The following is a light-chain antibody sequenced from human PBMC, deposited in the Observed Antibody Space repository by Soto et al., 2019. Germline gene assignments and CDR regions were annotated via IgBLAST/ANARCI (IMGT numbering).Light chain of an antibody. J-gene: IGLJ1*01. CDR3: SSYTSSGSHV. CDR1: SSDVGGYNY. Sequence: QSVLTQPASVSGSPGQSITISCTGTSSDVGGYNYVSWFQQHPGKAPKLMIYDVTNRPSGVSNRFSGSKSGNTASLTISGLQAEDEADFYCSSYTSSGSHVFGTGTKV. CDR2: DVT. V-gene: IGLV2-14*03.